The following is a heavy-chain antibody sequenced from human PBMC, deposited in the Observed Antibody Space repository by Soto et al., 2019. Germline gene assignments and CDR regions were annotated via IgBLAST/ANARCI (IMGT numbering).Heavy chain of an antibody. CDR2: ISGSSDVA. CDR1: GFSFSTSA. V-gene: IGHV3-23*01. J-gene: IGHJ6*02. CDR3: AKYSRDFPVYNGLNV. Sequence: VRLSESGGDLVQTGGSLRLSCAASGFSFSTSAMNWVRQAPGKGPEWISLISGSSDVAYYAESVTGRFTSSRDNSKNTLYLQIKRLRVEDTAIYYCAKYSRDFPVYNGLNVWGQGTTVIVSS. D-gene: IGHD1-26*01.